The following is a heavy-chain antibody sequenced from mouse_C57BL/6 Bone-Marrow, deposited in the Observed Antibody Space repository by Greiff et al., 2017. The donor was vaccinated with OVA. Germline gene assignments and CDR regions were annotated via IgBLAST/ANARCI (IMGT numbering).Heavy chain of an antibody. CDR3: ARSRGYDGYYAMDD. Sequence: QVQLQQPGAELVKPGASVKLSCKASGYTFTSYWMHWVKQRPGQGLEWIGMIHPNSGSTNYNEKFKSKATLTVDKSSSTAYMQLSSLTSEDSAVYYGARSRGYDGYYAMDDWGQGTSVTVSS. CDR2: IHPNSGST. D-gene: IGHD2-2*01. CDR1: GYTFTSYW. J-gene: IGHJ4*01. V-gene: IGHV1-64*01.